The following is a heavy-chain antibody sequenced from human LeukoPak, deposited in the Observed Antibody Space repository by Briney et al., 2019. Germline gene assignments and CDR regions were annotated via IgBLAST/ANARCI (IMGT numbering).Heavy chain of an antibody. CDR3: ARLTLTGSGKGYSDP. V-gene: IGHV4-39*01. Sequence: KPSETLSLTCNVSGGSISSSSYYWGWTRQPPGKGLEWIGNIDYRGSTYYNPSLKSRVTISVDTSKNQFSLKLSSVTAADTAVYYCARLTLTGSGKGYSDPWGQGSLVTVSS. D-gene: IGHD3-10*01. J-gene: IGHJ5*02. CDR1: GGSISSSSYY. CDR2: IDYRGST.